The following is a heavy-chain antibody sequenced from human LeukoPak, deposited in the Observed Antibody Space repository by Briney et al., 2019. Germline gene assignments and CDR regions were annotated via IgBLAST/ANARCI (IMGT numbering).Heavy chain of an antibody. D-gene: IGHD5-18*01. J-gene: IGHJ4*02. V-gene: IGHV3-7*01. Sequence: GGSLRLSCAASGFSLSGYWMTWVRQAPGKGLEWVARLHADGVEQNYVDSVTGRFTLSRDNAKNSLDLQMNSLRVEDTAVYYCARGGYSFDYLGQGTLVAVSS. CDR3: ARGGYSFDY. CDR1: GFSLSGYW. CDR2: LHADGVEQ.